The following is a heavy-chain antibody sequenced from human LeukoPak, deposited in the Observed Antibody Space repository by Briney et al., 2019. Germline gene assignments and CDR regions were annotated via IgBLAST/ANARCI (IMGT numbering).Heavy chain of an antibody. Sequence: TGGSLRLSCAASGFTFSSYAMSWVRQAPGKGLEWVSAISGSGGSTYYADSAKGRFTISRDNSQNTLYLQMNSLRAEDTAVYYCARDYADYVGYFFFDYWGQGTLVTVSS. J-gene: IGHJ4*02. CDR3: ARDYADYVGYFFFDY. CDR1: GFTFSSYA. CDR2: ISGSGGST. V-gene: IGHV3-23*01. D-gene: IGHD4-17*01.